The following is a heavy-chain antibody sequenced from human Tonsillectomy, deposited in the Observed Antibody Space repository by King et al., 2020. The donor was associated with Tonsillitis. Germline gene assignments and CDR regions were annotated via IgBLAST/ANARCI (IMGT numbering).Heavy chain of an antibody. Sequence: QLQESGPGLVKPSETLSLTCAVSGGSISSTSCYWGWIRQPPGKGLEWIGNIFYSGSTYYNPSLKSRVTISVATSKNQFSLKLSSVTAADTAVYYCARLYYYGSGSYRYYFDSWGQGTLVTVSS. V-gene: IGHV4-39*01. CDR2: IFYSGST. CDR3: ARLYYYGSGSYRYYFDS. CDR1: GGSISSTSCY. D-gene: IGHD3-10*01. J-gene: IGHJ4*02.